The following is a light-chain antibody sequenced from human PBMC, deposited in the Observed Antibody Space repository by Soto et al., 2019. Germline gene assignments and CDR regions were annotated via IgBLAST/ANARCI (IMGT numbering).Light chain of an antibody. CDR2: EVS. CDR1: SSDVGGYNY. Sequence: QSALTQPPSASGSPGQSVTLSCTGTSSDVGGYNYVSWYQQHPGKAPKLMISEVSKRPSGVPDRFSGSKSANTASLTVSGLQAEDEADYYCSSFAGNNNLVFGGGTKLTVL. V-gene: IGLV2-8*01. J-gene: IGLJ2*01. CDR3: SSFAGNNNLV.